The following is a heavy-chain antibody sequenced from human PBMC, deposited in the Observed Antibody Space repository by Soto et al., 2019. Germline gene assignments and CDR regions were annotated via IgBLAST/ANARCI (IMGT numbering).Heavy chain of an antibody. Sequence: SVKVSCKASGGTFSSYTISLVRQAPGQGLEWMGRIIPILGIANYAQKFQGRVTITADKSTSTAYMELSSLRSEDTAVYYCARAAIFGVVTLRDAFDIWGQGTMVTVSS. CDR1: GGTFSSYT. J-gene: IGHJ3*02. CDR3: ARAAIFGVVTLRDAFDI. D-gene: IGHD3-3*01. CDR2: IIPILGIA. V-gene: IGHV1-69*02.